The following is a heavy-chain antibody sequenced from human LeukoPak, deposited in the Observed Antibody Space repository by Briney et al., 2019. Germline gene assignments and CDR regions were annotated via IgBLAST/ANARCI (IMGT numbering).Heavy chain of an antibody. Sequence: SETLSLTCTVSGGSISTHYWSWIRQPPGKGLEWIGYIYSSGSTNHNPSLKSRVTISVDTSKNQFSLKMTSVTAADTAVYYCARWGEPYCSSTSCSASNWFDPWGQGTLVTVSS. CDR2: IYSSGST. CDR3: ARWGEPYCSSTSCSASNWFDP. J-gene: IGHJ5*02. D-gene: IGHD2-2*01. CDR1: GGSISTHY. V-gene: IGHV4-59*08.